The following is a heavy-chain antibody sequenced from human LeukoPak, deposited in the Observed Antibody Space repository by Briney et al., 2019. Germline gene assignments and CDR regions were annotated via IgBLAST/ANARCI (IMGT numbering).Heavy chain of an antibody. J-gene: IGHJ3*02. CDR2: IYYSGST. V-gene: IGHV4-30-4*08. CDR3: ARPDSGSYGTSEAFGI. Sequence: SQTLSLTCTVSGGSISSGDYYWSWIRQPPGKGLEWIGYIYYSGSTYYNPSLKSRVTISVDTSKNQFSLKLSSVTAADTAVYYCARPDSGSYGTSEAFGIWGQGTMVTVSS. D-gene: IGHD1-26*01. CDR1: GGSISSGDYY.